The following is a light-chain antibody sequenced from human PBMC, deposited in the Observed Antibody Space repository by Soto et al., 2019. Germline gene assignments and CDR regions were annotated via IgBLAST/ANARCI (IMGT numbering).Light chain of an antibody. CDR3: SSYTSISTLYV. CDR2: EVS. V-gene: IGLV2-14*01. CDR1: NSHVGVYNY. Sequence: QSALTHPSSVSRSPGHSITISFTGTNSHVGVYNYVSWYQQHPGKAPELMIYEVSNRPSVVSNRFSGSKSDKTSSLNISGLQAEDEADYYCSSYTSISTLYVFGTGTKVTVL. J-gene: IGLJ1*01.